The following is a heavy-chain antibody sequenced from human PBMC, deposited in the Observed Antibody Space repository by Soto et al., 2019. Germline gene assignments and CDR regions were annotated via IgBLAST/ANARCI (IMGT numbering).Heavy chain of an antibody. CDR1: GGTFSSYT. D-gene: IGHD4-17*01. CDR2: IIPILGIA. V-gene: IGHV1-69*02. Sequence: QVQLVQSGAEVKKPGSSVKVSCKASGGTFSSYTISWVRQAPGQGLEWMGRIIPILGIANYAQKFQGRVTITADKSTSTAYMELSSLRSEDTAVYYCASGMTYGDARRLDDAFDIWGQGTMVTVSS. J-gene: IGHJ3*02. CDR3: ASGMTYGDARRLDDAFDI.